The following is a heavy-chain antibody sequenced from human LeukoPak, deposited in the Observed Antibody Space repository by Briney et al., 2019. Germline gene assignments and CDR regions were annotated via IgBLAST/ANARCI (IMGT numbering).Heavy chain of an antibody. CDR3: AREGGPYRPLDY. J-gene: IGHJ4*02. CDR1: GGTISNTNW. Sequence: PSGTLSLTCGVSGGTISNTNWWTRVRQPPGKGLEWIGEDNLQSSTNYNPSLKSRIAISAANTENHISLKLPSSTAADTDLYYTAREGGPYRPLDYSGQGTLVTVAS. V-gene: IGHV4-4*02. CDR2: DNLQSST.